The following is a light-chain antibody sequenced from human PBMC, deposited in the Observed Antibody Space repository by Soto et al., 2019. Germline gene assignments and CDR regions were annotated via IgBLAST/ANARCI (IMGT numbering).Light chain of an antibody. CDR1: QTISSW. J-gene: IGKJ1*01. CDR2: KAS. CDR3: QHYNSYSEA. Sequence: IQMNQSPSTLSGSVGDRVTITCRASQTISSWLAWYHQKPGKAPKLLIYKASTLKSGVPSRFSGSGSGTEFTLTISSLQPDDFATYYCQHYNSYSEAFGQRTKADIK. V-gene: IGKV1-5*03.